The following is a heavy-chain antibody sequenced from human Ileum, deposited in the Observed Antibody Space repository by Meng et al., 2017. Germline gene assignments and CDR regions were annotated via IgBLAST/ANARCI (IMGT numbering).Heavy chain of an antibody. D-gene: IGHD3-16*01. CDR3: ARGVGDLGDY. J-gene: IGHJ4*02. Sequence: QVQLAESGAEMKTPGASMKVSCKASGYPFTTYDINWVRQAPGQGLEWMGWVVPGSGNTKYSQRFQGRVTMTRDTSISTVYMELTSLKSDDTAVYYCARGVGDLGDYWGQGTLVTVSS. CDR2: VVPGSGNT. V-gene: IGHV1-8*01. CDR1: GYPFTTYD.